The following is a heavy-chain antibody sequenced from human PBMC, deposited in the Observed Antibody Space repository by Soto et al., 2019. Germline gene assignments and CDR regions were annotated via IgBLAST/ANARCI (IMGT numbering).Heavy chain of an antibody. Sequence: QVQLVESGGGVVQPGRSLRLSCAASGFTFSSYGMHWVRQAPGKGLEWVAIISYDGSNTYYADSVKGRFTITRDNSKNTLYRQMNSLGAEDTSVYYCAREGGLSGSYYISSAYYFDYWGQGTLVTVSS. CDR2: ISYDGSNT. J-gene: IGHJ4*02. CDR1: GFTFSSYG. D-gene: IGHD1-26*01. CDR3: AREGGLSGSYYISSAYYFDY. V-gene: IGHV3-30*03.